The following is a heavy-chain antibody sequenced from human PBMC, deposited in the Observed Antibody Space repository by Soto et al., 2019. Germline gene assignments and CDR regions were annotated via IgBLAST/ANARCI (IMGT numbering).Heavy chain of an antibody. J-gene: IGHJ4*02. D-gene: IGHD6-6*01. CDR1: SGSFSGYY. CDR3: ARAPKVSGSSQTRPDF. Sequence: SETLSLTCPIYSGSFSGYYWSRIRQPPGKGLEWIGEISQSGNTNYSPSLKSRVSISIDTSKKQFSLNLASVSAADTAVYYCARAPKVSGSSQTRPDFWGQGTLVTVSS. V-gene: IGHV4-34*01. CDR2: ISQSGNT.